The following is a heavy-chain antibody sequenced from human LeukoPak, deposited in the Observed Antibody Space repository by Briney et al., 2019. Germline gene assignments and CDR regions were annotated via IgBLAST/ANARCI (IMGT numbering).Heavy chain of an antibody. V-gene: IGHV3-48*03. J-gene: IGHJ4*02. CDR1: RFTFISYE. CDR2: ISNSRSTI. Sequence: GGSLRLSCVASRFTFISYEIKWVRQAAGKGLERVSYISNSRSTIYYADSVKGRFTVSRDNAKNSLYLQMNSLRAEDTAVYYCAKDRGYYDRSGYRHKGRGYYFDYWGQGTLVTVSS. D-gene: IGHD3-22*01. CDR3: AKDRGYYDRSGYRHKGRGYYFDY.